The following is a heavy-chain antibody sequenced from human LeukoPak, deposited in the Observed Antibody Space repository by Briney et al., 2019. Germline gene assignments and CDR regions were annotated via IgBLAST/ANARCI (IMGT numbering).Heavy chain of an antibody. CDR2: INPNSGGN. V-gene: IGHV1-2*02. J-gene: IGHJ4*02. Sequence: ASVKVSFKASGYTFIGYYVHWVRQGPGQGLELMGWINPNSGGNSYAKKFQGRVPMTRDTSVSTSYLELSRLWSDDRAVYYCASRWDLKCGLDYWGQGALVSVSS. D-gene: IGHD1-26*01. CDR1: GYTFIGYY. CDR3: ASRWDLKCGLDY.